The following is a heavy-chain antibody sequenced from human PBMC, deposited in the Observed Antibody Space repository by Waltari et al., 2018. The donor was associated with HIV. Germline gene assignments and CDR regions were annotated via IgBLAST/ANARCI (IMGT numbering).Heavy chain of an antibody. CDR3: ARDIRVGAARHSPHFDL. V-gene: IGHV3-53*01. Sequence: AGSVRRGGFVMVACMASGVPLQRSCYSCFGQAPGKGLGWVGVIYCDGSPFFAESVKGRFSIFRDKRKNIMHLQMTNVTVEDTGTYYCARDIRVGAARHSPHFDLWGQGVVVTVSS. J-gene: IGHJ4*02. CDR1: GVPLQRSC. CDR2: IYCDGSP. D-gene: IGHD1-26*01.